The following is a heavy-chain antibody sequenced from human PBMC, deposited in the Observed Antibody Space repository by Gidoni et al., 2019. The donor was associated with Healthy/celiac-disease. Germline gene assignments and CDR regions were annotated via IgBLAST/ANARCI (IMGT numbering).Heavy chain of an antibody. Sequence: EVQLVQSAAEVNTPGASLKISCKGSGYSFTSYWIGWVRQMPGKGLEWMGIIYPGDSDTRYSPSFQGQVTISADKSISTAYLQWSSLKASDTAMYYCARQDYYDSSGSPDAFDIWGQGTMVTVSS. CDR2: IYPGDSDT. V-gene: IGHV5-51*01. J-gene: IGHJ3*02. CDR3: ARQDYYDSSGSPDAFDI. CDR1: GYSFTSYW. D-gene: IGHD3-22*01.